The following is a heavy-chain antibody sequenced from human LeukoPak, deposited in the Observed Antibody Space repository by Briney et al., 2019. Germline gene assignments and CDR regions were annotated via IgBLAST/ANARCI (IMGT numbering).Heavy chain of an antibody. Sequence: PWESLSLTCTVSGYSISSGYYWGWIRQPAGKGLEWTGSIYHSGSTYYNSSLKSRVTISVDTSKNQFSLKLSSVTAADTAVYYCARVGDANDYYYYMDVWGKGTTVTVSS. J-gene: IGHJ6*03. V-gene: IGHV4-38-2*02. CDR1: GYSISSGYY. CDR3: ARVGDANDYYYYMDV. D-gene: IGHD3-10*01. CDR2: IYHSGST.